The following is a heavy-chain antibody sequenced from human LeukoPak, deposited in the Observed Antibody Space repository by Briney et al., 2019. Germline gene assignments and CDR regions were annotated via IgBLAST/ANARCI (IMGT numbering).Heavy chain of an antibody. CDR2: IKPDGSER. V-gene: IGHV3-7*01. Sequence: GGSLRLSCAASGLTVSSNYMSWVRQAPGKGLEWVANIKPDGSERYHVDSVKGRFTISRDNAKNSLYLQMNSLRVEDTAVYYCASYLYWWSDLGYWGQGTLVTVSA. D-gene: IGHD2-8*02. CDR3: ASYLYWWSDLGY. CDR1: GLTVSSNY. J-gene: IGHJ4*02.